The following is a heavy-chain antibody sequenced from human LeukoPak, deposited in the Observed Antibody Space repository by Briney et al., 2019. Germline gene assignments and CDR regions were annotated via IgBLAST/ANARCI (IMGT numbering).Heavy chain of an antibody. V-gene: IGHV1-69*05. Sequence: ASVKVSXKASGGTFSSYAISWVRQAPGQGLEWMGRIIPIFGTANYAQKFQGRVTITTDESTSTAYMELSSLRSEDAAVYYCARDPRTYYYDSSGYFDYWGQGTLVTVSS. CDR3: ARDPRTYYYDSSGYFDY. J-gene: IGHJ4*02. D-gene: IGHD3-22*01. CDR1: GGTFSSYA. CDR2: IIPIFGTA.